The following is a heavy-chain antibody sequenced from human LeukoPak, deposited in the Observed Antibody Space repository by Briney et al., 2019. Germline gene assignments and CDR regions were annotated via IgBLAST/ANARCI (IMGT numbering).Heavy chain of an antibody. CDR2: IYYSGST. V-gene: IGHV4-59*01. CDR1: GGSISSYY. CDR3: ARVVPRGIVPPEHSDY. Sequence: PSETLSLTCTVSGGSISSYYWSWIRQPPGKGLEWIGYIYYSGSTNYNPSLKSRVTISVDTSKNQFSLKLSSVAAADTAVYYCARVVPRGIVPPEHSDYWGQGTLVTVSS. J-gene: IGHJ4*02. D-gene: IGHD2-2*01.